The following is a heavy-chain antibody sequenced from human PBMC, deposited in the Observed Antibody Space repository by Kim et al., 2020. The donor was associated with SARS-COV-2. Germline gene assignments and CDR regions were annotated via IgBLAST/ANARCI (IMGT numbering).Heavy chain of an antibody. V-gene: IGHV3-23*01. CDR3: TRGSTTLVHFYYGMDV. Sequence: GGSLRLSCAASGFTFSDHVMAWVRQSPEKGLEWVSAISGGASNTFYAESLKGRFTISRDNSKHTLYLQMNSLSPEDTAIYYCTRGSTTLVHFYYGMDVWG. CDR2: ISGGASNT. CDR1: GFTFSDHV. J-gene: IGHJ6*01. D-gene: IGHD4-17*01.